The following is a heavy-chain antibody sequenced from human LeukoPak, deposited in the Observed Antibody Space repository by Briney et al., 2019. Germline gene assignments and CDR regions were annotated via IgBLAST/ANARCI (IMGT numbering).Heavy chain of an antibody. CDR3: ARDWGYCSSTSCYTGDY. D-gene: IGHD2-2*02. Sequence: GASVKVSCKASGYTFTSYGISWVRQAPGQGLEWMGWISAYNGNTNYAQKLQGRVTTTTDTSTSTAYMELRSLRSDDTAVYYCARDWGYCSSTSCYTGDYWGQGTLVTVSS. J-gene: IGHJ4*02. CDR2: ISAYNGNT. V-gene: IGHV1-18*01. CDR1: GYTFTSYG.